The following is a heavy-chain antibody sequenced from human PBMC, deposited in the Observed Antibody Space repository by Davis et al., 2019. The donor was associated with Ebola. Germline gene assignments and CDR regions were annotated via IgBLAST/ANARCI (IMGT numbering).Heavy chain of an antibody. CDR2: INHSGST. CDR3: AAAVNYYYGMDV. J-gene: IGHJ6*02. CDR1: GWSFSGYY. V-gene: IGHV4-34*01. D-gene: IGHD2-15*01. Sequence: GSLRLSCAVYGWSFSGYYWSWIRQPPGKGLEWIGEINHSGSTNYNPSLKSRVTISVDTSKNQFSLKLSSVTAADTAVYYCAAAVNYYYGMDVWGQGTTVTVSS.